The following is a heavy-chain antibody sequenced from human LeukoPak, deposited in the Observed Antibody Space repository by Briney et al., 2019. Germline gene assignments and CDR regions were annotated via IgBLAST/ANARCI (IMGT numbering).Heavy chain of an antibody. J-gene: IGHJ4*02. CDR2: PIFGTA. CDR3: AGGADYYDSSGYRYVPFDY. D-gene: IGHD3-22*01. Sequence: PIFGTAIYAQKLQGRVTITADESTSTAYMELSSLRSEDTAVYYCAGGADYYDSSGYRYVPFDYWGQGTLVTVSS. V-gene: IGHV1-69*01.